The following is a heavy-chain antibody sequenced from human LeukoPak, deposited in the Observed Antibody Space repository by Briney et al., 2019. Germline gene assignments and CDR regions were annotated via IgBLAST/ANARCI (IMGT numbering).Heavy chain of an antibody. Sequence: GRSLRLSCAASGFTFSSYGMHWVRQAPGKGLEWVAVIWYDGSDKYYADSVRGRFTISRDNSKSTLYLQMNSLRAEDTAVYYCVRGPRMVYASYFDYWGQGALVTVSS. CDR3: VRGPRMVYASYFDY. V-gene: IGHV3-33*01. CDR2: IWYDGSDK. J-gene: IGHJ4*02. CDR1: GFTFSSYG. D-gene: IGHD2-8*01.